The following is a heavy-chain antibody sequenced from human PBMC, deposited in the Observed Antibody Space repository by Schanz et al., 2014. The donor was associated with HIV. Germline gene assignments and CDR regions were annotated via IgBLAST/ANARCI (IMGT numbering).Heavy chain of an antibody. Sequence: EVHLEESGGGLVQPGGSLRLSCVASGFIIDNYWMSWVRQAPGSGLEWVANIKPDGSETYYVGSVRGRFTISRDNAKNSLYLQMTGLKAEDTAVYYCARDRPVIVGATRADGGTDFDYWGQGTLVTVSS. D-gene: IGHD1-26*01. V-gene: IGHV3-7*01. CDR3: ARDRPVIVGATRADGGTDFDY. CDR2: IKPDGSET. CDR1: GFIIDNYW. J-gene: IGHJ4*02.